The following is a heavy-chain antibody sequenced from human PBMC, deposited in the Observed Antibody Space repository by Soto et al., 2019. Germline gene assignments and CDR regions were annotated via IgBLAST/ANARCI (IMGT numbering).Heavy chain of an antibody. V-gene: IGHV1-18*01. CDR2: INTNNGNT. CDR3: TREGSAPYYYYAMDA. Sequence: QVQLEQSAPAVKKPGASVKVSCKASGYTFTTYGISWVRQAPGEGLEWLGWINTNNGNTNYAQNLQGRVFMTADTSTNTAYMERRSLRSDDTAIYFCTREGSAPYYYYAMDAWGQGTTVTVSS. J-gene: IGHJ6*02. CDR1: GYTFTTYG. D-gene: IGHD3-10*01.